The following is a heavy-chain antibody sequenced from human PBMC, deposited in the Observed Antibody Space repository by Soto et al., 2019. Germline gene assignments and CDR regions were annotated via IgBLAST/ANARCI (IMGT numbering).Heavy chain of an antibody. Sequence: KTGGSLRLSCAASGFTFSDYYMSWIRQAPGKGLEWVSYISSSSSYTNYADSVKGRFTISRDNAKNSLYLQMNSLRAEDTAVYYCARDPGIAVAGHYWGQGTLVTVSS. J-gene: IGHJ4*02. CDR2: ISSSSSYT. D-gene: IGHD6-19*01. CDR1: GFTFSDYY. V-gene: IGHV3-11*06. CDR3: ARDPGIAVAGHY.